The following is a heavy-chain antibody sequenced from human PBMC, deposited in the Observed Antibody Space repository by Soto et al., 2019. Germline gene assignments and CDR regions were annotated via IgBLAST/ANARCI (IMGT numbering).Heavy chain of an antibody. CDR1: GFTFSSYA. J-gene: IGHJ5*02. CDR2: ISGSGGST. CDR3: AKDTSSEGWFDP. V-gene: IGHV3-23*01. Sequence: GGSLRLSCAASGFTFSSYAMSWVRQAPGKGLEWVSAISGSGGSTYYADSVKGRFTISRDNSKNTPYLQMNSLRAEDTAVYYCAKDTSSEGWFDPWGQGTLVTVSS. D-gene: IGHD6-6*01.